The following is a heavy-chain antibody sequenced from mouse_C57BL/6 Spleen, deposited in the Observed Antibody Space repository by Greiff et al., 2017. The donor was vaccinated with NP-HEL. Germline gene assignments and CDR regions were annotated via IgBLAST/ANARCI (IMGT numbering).Heavy chain of an antibody. CDR3: ARSYYGSSYRYFDV. CDR1: GYTFTDYY. CDR2: INPNNGGT. Sequence: VQLQQSGPELVKPGASVKISCKASGYTFTDYYMNWVKQSHGKSLEWIGDINPNNGGTSYNQKFKGKATLTLDKSSSTAYMELRSLTSEDSAVYYCARSYYGSSYRYFDVWGTGTTVTVSS. D-gene: IGHD1-1*01. J-gene: IGHJ1*03. V-gene: IGHV1-26*01.